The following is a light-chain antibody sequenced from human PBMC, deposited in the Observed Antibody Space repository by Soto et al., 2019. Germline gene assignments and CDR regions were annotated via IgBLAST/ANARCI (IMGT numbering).Light chain of an antibody. CDR2: AAS. V-gene: IGKV1-8*01. Sequence: TQSPSSLSASTGDSVTITCRASQHISSYLAWYQQKPGKAPNLLIYAASTLQSGVPSRFSGSVSGTDFTLTITYLQSEDIATYFCQQYYTFPLTFGGGTKVDIK. CDR3: QQYYTFPLT. CDR1: QHISSY. J-gene: IGKJ4*01.